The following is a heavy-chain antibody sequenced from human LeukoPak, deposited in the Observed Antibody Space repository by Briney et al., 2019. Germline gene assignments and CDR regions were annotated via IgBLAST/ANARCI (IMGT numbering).Heavy chain of an antibody. Sequence: PGGSLRLSCAASGFTFSSYWIYWVRQVPGQGLVWVSRINSDGSSTSYADSVKGRFTVSRDNAKNTLYLQMNSLRAEDTAVYFRARVIGKYSSGWYLDHWGQGTLVTVSS. CDR3: ARVIGKYSSGWYLDH. CDR1: GFTFSSYW. CDR2: INSDGSST. J-gene: IGHJ4*02. D-gene: IGHD6-19*01. V-gene: IGHV3-74*01.